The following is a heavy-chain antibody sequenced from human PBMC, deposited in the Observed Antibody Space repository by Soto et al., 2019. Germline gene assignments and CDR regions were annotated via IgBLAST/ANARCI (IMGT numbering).Heavy chain of an antibody. CDR3: ARGFWATGAGNYYYAMDV. J-gene: IGHJ6*02. Sequence: QVHLQESGPGLVKPSESLSLTCNVSGGPISSYSWTWMRQPPGKGLEWIGYVSYSGSPNYNPALESRVTMSLDTSKSQFSLRLRSVTSGDTAIYYCARGFWATGAGNYYYAMDVWGQGTTVTVAS. D-gene: IGHD1-26*01. V-gene: IGHV4-59*01. CDR1: GGPISSYS. CDR2: VSYSGSP.